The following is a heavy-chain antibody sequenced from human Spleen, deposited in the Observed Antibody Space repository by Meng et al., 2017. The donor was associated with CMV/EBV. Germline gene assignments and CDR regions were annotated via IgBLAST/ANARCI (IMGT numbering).Heavy chain of an antibody. Sequence: GSISSSNWWSWVRQPPGKGLEWIGEIYHSGSTNYNPSLKSRVTISVDKSKNQFSLKLSSVTAADTAVYYCARVYYYGSGSHPFLDYWGQGTLVTVSS. CDR3: ARVYYYGSGSHPFLDY. V-gene: IGHV4-4*02. D-gene: IGHD3-10*01. CDR2: IYHSGST. J-gene: IGHJ4*02. CDR1: GSISSSNW.